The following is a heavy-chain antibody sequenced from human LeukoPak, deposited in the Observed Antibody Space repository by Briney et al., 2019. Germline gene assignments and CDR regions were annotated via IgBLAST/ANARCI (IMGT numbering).Heavy chain of an antibody. D-gene: IGHD2-21*01. V-gene: IGHV3-7*01. CDR1: GFTFRTYW. Sequence: GGSLRLSCEASGFTFRTYWMTWVRQAPGKGLEWVANINEDGTEKYYVGSVKGRFTISRDNTKKSLYLQLNSLKTEDTAMYRCASGKYSHIYWGQGTLVTVSS. J-gene: IGHJ4*02. CDR3: ASGKYSHIY. CDR2: INEDGTEK.